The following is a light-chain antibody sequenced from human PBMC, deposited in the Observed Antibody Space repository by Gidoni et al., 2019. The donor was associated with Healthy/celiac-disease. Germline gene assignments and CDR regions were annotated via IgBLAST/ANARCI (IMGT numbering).Light chain of an antibody. J-gene: IGKJ3*01. CDR1: QNLLHSNGYNY. V-gene: IGKV2-28*01. CDR2: LGS. CDR3: MQALQTPFT. Sequence: TVMTQSPLSMLVTPGEPASNSCRSSQNLLHSNGYNYLDWYLQKPVQSPQLLIYLGSNRASGVPDRFSGSGSGTDFTLKISRVEAEDVGVYYCMQALQTPFTFGPGTKVDIK.